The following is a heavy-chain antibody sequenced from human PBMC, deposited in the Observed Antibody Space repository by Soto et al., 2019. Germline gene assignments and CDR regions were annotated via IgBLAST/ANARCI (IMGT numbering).Heavy chain of an antibody. Sequence: PGGSLRLSCTASGFTFGDYAMSWFRQAPGKGLEWVGFIRSKAYGGTTEYAASVKGRFTISRDDSKSIAYLQMNSLKTEDTAVYYCTQSPRYCSGGSCYGGLSWFDPWGQGTLVTVSS. CDR3: TQSPRYCSGGSCYGGLSWFDP. J-gene: IGHJ5*02. CDR1: GFTFGDYA. CDR2: IRSKAYGGTT. V-gene: IGHV3-49*03. D-gene: IGHD2-15*01.